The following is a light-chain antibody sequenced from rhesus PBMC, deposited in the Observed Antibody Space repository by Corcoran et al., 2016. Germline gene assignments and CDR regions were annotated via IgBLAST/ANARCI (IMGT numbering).Light chain of an antibody. CDR3: QQHNSHPLT. CDR1: QTISSY. Sequence: DIQMTQSPSSLSASVGDRVTITCRASQTISSYLAWYQQRPGKVHNLLIYAASTLQSGVPSRFSGSGSGTDFTLTISSLQPEDFATYYCQQHNSHPLTFGGGTKVELK. J-gene: IGKJ4*01. CDR2: AAS. V-gene: IGKV1-44*03.